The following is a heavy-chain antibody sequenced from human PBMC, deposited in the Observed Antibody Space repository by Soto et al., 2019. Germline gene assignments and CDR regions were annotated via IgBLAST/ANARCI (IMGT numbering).Heavy chain of an antibody. Sequence: PSETLSLTCTVSGGSISSGGYYWTWIRQHPGKGLEWIGYIYYSGSTYYNPPLKSRVTISVDTSKNQFSLKLSSVTAADTAVYTCARSHYYDTSTGLWGQGTLVPVSP. CDR3: ARSHYYDTSTGL. CDR2: IYYSGST. D-gene: IGHD3-22*01. CDR1: GGSISSGGYY. V-gene: IGHV4-31*03. J-gene: IGHJ4*02.